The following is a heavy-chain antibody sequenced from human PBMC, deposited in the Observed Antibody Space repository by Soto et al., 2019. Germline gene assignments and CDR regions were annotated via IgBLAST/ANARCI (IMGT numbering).Heavy chain of an antibody. J-gene: IGHJ5*02. CDR1: GGSISSSSYY. CDR2: IYYSGST. V-gene: IGHV4-39*07. CDR3: ARWWSGSRQGFDP. D-gene: IGHD3-3*01. Sequence: SETLSLTCTVSGGSISSSSYYWGWIRQPPGKGLEWIGSIYYSGSTYYNPSLKSRVTISVDTSKNQFSLKLSSVTAADTAVFYCARWWSGSRQGFDPWGQGTLVTVSS.